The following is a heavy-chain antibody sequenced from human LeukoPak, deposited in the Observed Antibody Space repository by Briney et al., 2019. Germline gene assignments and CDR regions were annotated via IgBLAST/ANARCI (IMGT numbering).Heavy chain of an antibody. Sequence: PGRSLRHSCSACGFSLTSYGMHWVRQAPGKGLEWVAVIWYDGSNKYYADSVKGRFTISRDNSKNTLYLQMNSLRAEDTAVYYCERRLGELDYWGQGTLVIVSS. CDR3: ERRLGELDY. J-gene: IGHJ4*02. CDR2: IWYDGSNK. CDR1: GFSLTSYG. D-gene: IGHD3-16*01. V-gene: IGHV3-33*01.